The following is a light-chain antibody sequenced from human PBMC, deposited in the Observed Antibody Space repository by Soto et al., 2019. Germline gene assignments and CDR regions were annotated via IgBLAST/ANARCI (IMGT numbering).Light chain of an antibody. CDR3: QQYNSYPWT. V-gene: IGKV1-5*03. CDR1: QSSSSW. Sequence: DIQMTQSPFTLSASVGDRVTITCLASQSSSSWLAWYQQKPGKAPKLLIYKASTLESGVPSNFSGSGSGTEVTLTISSLQPEDFATYYCQQYNSYPWTFGQGTKVDVK. CDR2: KAS. J-gene: IGKJ1*01.